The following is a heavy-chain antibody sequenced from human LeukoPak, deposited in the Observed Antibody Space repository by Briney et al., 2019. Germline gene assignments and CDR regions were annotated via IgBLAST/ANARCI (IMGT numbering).Heavy chain of an antibody. J-gene: IGHJ4*02. CDR2: ISAYNGNT. V-gene: IGHV1-18*01. D-gene: IGHD3-22*01. CDR3: ARAHKTHYYDSSGYYIN. Sequence: ASVKVSCKASGYTFTSYGISWVRQAPGQGLEWMGWISAYNGNTNYVQKLQGRVTMTTGTSTSTAYMELRSLRSDDTAVYYCARAHKTHYYDSSGYYINWGQGTLVTVSS. CDR1: GYTFTSYG.